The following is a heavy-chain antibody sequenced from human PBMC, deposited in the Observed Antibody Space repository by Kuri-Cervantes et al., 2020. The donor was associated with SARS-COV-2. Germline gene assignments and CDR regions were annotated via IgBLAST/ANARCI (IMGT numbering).Heavy chain of an antibody. D-gene: IGHD2-21*01. Sequence: GESLKISCAASGFTFSSYGMHWVRQAPGRGLEWVAVISYDGSNKYYADSVKGRFTISRDNSENTLYLQMNSLRAEDTAVYYCAKDLCGGDCPPLDYWGQGTLVTVSS. V-gene: IGHV3-30*18. CDR3: AKDLCGGDCPPLDY. CDR1: GFTFSSYG. J-gene: IGHJ4*02. CDR2: ISYDGSNK.